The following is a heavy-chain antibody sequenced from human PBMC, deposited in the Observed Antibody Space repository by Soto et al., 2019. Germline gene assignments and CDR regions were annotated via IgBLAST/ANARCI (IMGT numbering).Heavy chain of an antibody. Sequence: PGGSLRLSCAASGFTFSSYAMSWVRQAPEKGLEWVSAISGSGGSTYYADSVKGRFTISRDNSKNTLYLQMNSLRAEDTAVYYCAKDLLVAVDFDAFDIWGQGTMVTVSS. V-gene: IGHV3-23*01. D-gene: IGHD2-15*01. J-gene: IGHJ3*02. CDR1: GFTFSSYA. CDR3: AKDLLVAVDFDAFDI. CDR2: ISGSGGST.